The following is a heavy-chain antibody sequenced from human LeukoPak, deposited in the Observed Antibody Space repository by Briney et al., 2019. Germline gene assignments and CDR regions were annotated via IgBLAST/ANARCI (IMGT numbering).Heavy chain of an antibody. CDR1: GFTFSNYA. J-gene: IGHJ4*02. V-gene: IGHV3-23*01. D-gene: IGHD7-27*01. CDR3: GRGHWGLDY. Sequence: GGTLRLSCAASGFTFSNYAMSWVRQAPGKGLEWVSGISGSGRGGDTYYADSVKGRFFISRDNSKNTLYLQMNSLRAEDTAVYYCGRGHWGLDYWGQGTLVTVSS. CDR2: ISGSGRGGDT.